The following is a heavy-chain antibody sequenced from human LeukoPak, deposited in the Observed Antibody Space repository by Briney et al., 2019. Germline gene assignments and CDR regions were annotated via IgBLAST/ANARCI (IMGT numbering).Heavy chain of an antibody. J-gene: IGHJ4*02. Sequence: SGGSLRLSCAASGFTFSSYWMSWVRQAPGKGLEWVANIKQDGSEKYYVDSVKGRFTISRDNAKNSLYLQMNSLRAEDTAVYYCAKGYCTNGVCYFDYWGQGTLVTVSS. CDR2: IKQDGSEK. D-gene: IGHD2-8*01. V-gene: IGHV3-7*03. CDR3: AKGYCTNGVCYFDY. CDR1: GFTFSSYW.